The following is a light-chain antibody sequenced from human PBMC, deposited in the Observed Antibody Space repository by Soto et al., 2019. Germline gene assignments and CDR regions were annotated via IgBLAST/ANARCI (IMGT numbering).Light chain of an antibody. CDR3: SSWTSGATYV. CDR1: SSDVGAYNY. J-gene: IGLJ1*01. Sequence: QSVLTQPASVSGSPGQSITISCAGTSSDVGAYNYVSWYQHHPGKAPKLMIYDVNNRPSGDSNRFSGSKSGNTASLTISGLQVEDEADYYCSSWTSGATYVFGSGTKVPVL. CDR2: DVN. V-gene: IGLV2-14*03.